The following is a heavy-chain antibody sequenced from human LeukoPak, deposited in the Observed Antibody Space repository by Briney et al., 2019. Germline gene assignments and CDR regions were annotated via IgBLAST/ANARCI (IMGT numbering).Heavy chain of an antibody. CDR1: GGSISSGSYY. Sequence: PSQTLSLTCTVSGGSISSGSYYWSWIRQPAGTGLEWIGRIYTSGSTNYNPSLKSRVTISVDTSKNQFSLKLSSVTAADTAVYYCARDDYYDSSGYYGDWYFDLWGRGTLVTVSS. CDR2: IYTSGST. D-gene: IGHD3-22*01. V-gene: IGHV4-61*02. CDR3: ARDDYYDSSGYYGDWYFDL. J-gene: IGHJ2*01.